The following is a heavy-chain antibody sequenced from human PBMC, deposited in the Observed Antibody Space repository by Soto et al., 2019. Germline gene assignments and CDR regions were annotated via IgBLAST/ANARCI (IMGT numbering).Heavy chain of an antibody. J-gene: IGHJ6*02. V-gene: IGHV6-1*01. CDR2: TYYRSKWYN. CDR1: GDSVSINSAA. Sequence: SQTLSLTCAISGDSVSINSAAWNLIRQSPSRGLEWLGRTYYRSKWYNDYAVSVKSRITINPDTSKNQFSLQLNSVTPEDTAVYYCARDGAIAVAGTNYGMDVWGQGTTVTVSS. CDR3: ARDGAIAVAGTNYGMDV. D-gene: IGHD6-19*01.